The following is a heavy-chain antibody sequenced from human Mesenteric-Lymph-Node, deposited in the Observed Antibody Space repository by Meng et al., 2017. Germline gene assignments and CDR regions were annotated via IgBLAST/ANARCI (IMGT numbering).Heavy chain of an antibody. CDR1: GYSFTGSW. V-gene: IGHV5-51*01. CDR3: AGSAGLHAFDI. D-gene: IGHD6-13*01. J-gene: IGHJ3*02. CDR2: IYPGDSKT. Sequence: GESLKISCKGSGYSFTGSWIGWVRQTPGKGLEWMGIIYPGDSKTRYRPAFQGQVNISADKNISTAYLQWGGLKASKTAMYYCAGSAGLHAFDIWGQGTMVTVSS.